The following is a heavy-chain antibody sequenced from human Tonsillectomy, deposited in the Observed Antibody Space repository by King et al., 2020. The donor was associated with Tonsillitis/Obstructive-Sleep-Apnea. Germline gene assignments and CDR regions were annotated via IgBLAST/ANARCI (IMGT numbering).Heavy chain of an antibody. CDR1: GGSISSSNYY. V-gene: IGHV4-39*01. J-gene: IGHJ6*03. D-gene: IGHD3-3*01. Sequence: QLQESGPGLVKPSETLSLTCTVSGGSISSSNYYWGWIRQPPGKGLEWIGTIYYSGSTYYNPSLKSRVTISVDTSKNQFSLKLSSVTAADTAVYYCARAPYDFWSGSYQYMDVGGKGTTVTVFS. CDR2: IYYSGST. CDR3: ARAPYDFWSGSYQYMDV.